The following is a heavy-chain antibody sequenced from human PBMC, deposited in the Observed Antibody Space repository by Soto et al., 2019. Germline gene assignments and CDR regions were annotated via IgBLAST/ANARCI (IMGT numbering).Heavy chain of an antibody. CDR3: ARIPRGYSGYDGIAPHGAFDI. CDR1: GFSLSNARMG. J-gene: IGHJ3*02. V-gene: IGHV2-26*01. CDR2: IFSNDEK. D-gene: IGHD5-12*01. Sequence: SGPTLVNPTETLTLTCTVSGFSLSNARMGVSWIRQPPGKALEWLAHIFSNDEKSYSTSLKSRLTIPKDTSKSRVVLTMTNMDPVDTATYYCARIPRGYSGYDGIAPHGAFDIWGQGTMVTVSS.